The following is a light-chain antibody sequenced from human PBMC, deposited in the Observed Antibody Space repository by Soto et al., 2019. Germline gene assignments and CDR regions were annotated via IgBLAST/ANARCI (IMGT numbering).Light chain of an antibody. Sequence: DIQMTQSPSSLSASVGDRVTITCRASQGISNYLAWYQQKPGKVPRLLIYAASTLQSGVPSRFTGSGSGTDFALTISSLQPEDVATYHCQKYNSAPWTFGQGTKVEIK. V-gene: IGKV1-27*01. CDR1: QGISNY. CDR2: AAS. CDR3: QKYNSAPWT. J-gene: IGKJ1*01.